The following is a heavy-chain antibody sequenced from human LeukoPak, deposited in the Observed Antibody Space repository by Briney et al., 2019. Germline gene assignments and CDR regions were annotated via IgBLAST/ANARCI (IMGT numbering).Heavy chain of an antibody. Sequence: ASVKVSCKASGYTFTGYYMHWVRQAPGQGLEWMGWINPNSGGTNYAQKFQGRVTMTRDTSISTAYMELSRLRSDDTAVYYCAMVPAAEYYFDYWGQGTLVTVSS. CDR3: AMVPAAEYYFDY. CDR1: GYTFTGYY. J-gene: IGHJ4*02. V-gene: IGHV1-2*02. D-gene: IGHD2-2*01. CDR2: INPNSGGT.